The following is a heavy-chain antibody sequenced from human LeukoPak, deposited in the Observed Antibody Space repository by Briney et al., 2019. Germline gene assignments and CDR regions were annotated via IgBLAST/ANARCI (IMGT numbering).Heavy chain of an antibody. CDR2: IWYDGSNK. CDR3: AKEGLRKLDY. CDR1: GFTFSSYA. J-gene: IGHJ4*02. V-gene: IGHV3-33*06. Sequence: PGGSLRLSCAASGFTFSSYAMSWVRQAPGKGLEWVAVIWYDGSNKYYADSVKGRFTISRDNSKNTLYLQMNSLRAEDTAVYYCAKEGLRKLDYWGQGTLVTVSS. D-gene: IGHD3-16*01.